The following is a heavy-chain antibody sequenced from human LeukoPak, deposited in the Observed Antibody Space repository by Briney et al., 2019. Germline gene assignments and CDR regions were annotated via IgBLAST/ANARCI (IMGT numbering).Heavy chain of an antibody. V-gene: IGHV4-59*12. CDR1: GGSISSYY. J-gene: IGHJ4*02. D-gene: IGHD6-13*01. Sequence: PSETLSLTCTVSGGSISSYYWSWIRQPPGKGLEWIGYIYYSGSTNYNPSLKSRVTMSVDTSKNQFSLKLSSVTAADTAVYYCARLNGAAGLDYWGQGTLVTVSS. CDR3: ARLNGAAGLDY. CDR2: IYYSGST.